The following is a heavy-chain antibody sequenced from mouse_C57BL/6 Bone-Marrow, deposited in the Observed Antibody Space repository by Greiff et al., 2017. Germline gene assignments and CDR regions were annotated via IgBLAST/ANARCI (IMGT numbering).Heavy chain of an antibody. V-gene: IGHV1-61*01. J-gene: IGHJ3*01. D-gene: IGHD1-1*01. CDR3: ARGGFITTVVATRGLAY. CDR2: IYPSDSET. Sequence: QVQLQQPGAELVRPGSSVKLSCKASGYTFTSYWMDWVKQRPGQGLEWIGNIYPSDSETHYNQKFKDKATLTVDKSSSTAYMQLSSLTSEDSAVYYCARGGFITTVVATRGLAYWGQGTLVTVSA. CDR1: GYTFTSYW.